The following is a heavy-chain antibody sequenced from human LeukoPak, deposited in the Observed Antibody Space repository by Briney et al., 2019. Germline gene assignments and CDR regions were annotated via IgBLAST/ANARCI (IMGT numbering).Heavy chain of an antibody. J-gene: IGHJ4*02. CDR2: ISSSSSYI. V-gene: IGHV3-21*05. Sequence: GGSLRLSCAASGFTFSTYSMNWVRQAPGKGLEWVSYISSSSSYIYYADSVKGRFTISRDNAKNSLYLQMNSLRAEDTAVYYCARGWRSGYYLYFDYWGQGTLVTVSS. CDR3: ARGWRSGYYLYFDY. D-gene: IGHD3-22*01. CDR1: GFTFSTYS.